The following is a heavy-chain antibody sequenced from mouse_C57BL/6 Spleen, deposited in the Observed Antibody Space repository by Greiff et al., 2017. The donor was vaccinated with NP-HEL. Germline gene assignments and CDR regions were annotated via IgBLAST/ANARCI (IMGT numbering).Heavy chain of an antibody. CDR3: ARELAYYFDY. J-gene: IGHJ2*01. V-gene: IGHV1-4*01. Sequence: QVHVKQSGAELARPGASVKMSCKASGYTFTSYTMHWVKQRPGQGLEWIGYINPSSGYTKYNQKFKDKATLTADKSSSTAYMQLSSLTSEDSAVYYCARELAYYFDYWGQGTTLTVSS. CDR1: GYTFTSYT. CDR2: INPSSGYT.